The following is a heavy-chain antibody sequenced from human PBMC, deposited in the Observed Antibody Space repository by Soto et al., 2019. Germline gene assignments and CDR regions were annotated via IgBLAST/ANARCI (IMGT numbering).Heavy chain of an antibody. Sequence: PGGSLRLSCEASGFIFSNFGMHWVRQAPGKGLEWVAVIWYDGSNEYYADSVKGRFTISKDNSKNTLYLQMNSLRAEDTAVYYCARDDIPGIAVATYGLDVWGQGTTVTVSS. CDR1: GFIFSNFG. J-gene: IGHJ6*02. D-gene: IGHD6-19*01. V-gene: IGHV3-33*01. CDR3: ARDDIPGIAVATYGLDV. CDR2: IWYDGSNE.